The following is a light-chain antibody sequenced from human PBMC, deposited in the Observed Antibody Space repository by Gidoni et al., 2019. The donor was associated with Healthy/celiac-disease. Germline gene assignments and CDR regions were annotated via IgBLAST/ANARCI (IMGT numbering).Light chain of an antibody. V-gene: IGKV1-39*01. J-gene: IGKJ1*01. CDR3: QQSYSTPRT. CDR1: QSISSY. CDR2: AAS. Sequence: IQMTQSPSSLSASVADRVTIPCRASQSISSYLNWYQQKPGKAPKLLIYAASSLQSGVPSRFSGSGSGTDFTLTISSLQPEDFATYYCQQSYSTPRTFXQXTKVXIK.